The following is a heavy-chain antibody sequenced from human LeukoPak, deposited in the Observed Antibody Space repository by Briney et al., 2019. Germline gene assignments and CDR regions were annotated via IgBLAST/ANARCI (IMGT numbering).Heavy chain of an antibody. CDR2: IKSKPDGGTT. CDR3: ATGAALDI. Sequence: GGSLRLSCAASGFTFSDYYMSWIRQAPGKGLEWVGRIKSKPDGGTTDYAAPVKGRIMISRDDSKNTVYLQMNSLKIEDTAVYYCATGAALDIWGQGTMVTVSP. CDR1: GFTFSDYY. V-gene: IGHV3-15*01. J-gene: IGHJ3*02.